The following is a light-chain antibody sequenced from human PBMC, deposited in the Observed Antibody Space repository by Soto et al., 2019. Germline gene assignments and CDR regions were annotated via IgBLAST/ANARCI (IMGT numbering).Light chain of an antibody. Sequence: EIVMTQSPATRSLSPGERATLSCRASQSVSSRYLAWYQQKPGQAPRLLIYGASSRATGIPDRFSGIGSGTDFTLTISSLEHEDSAVYDGQQRHMWTITFGQGTRLEIK. V-gene: IGKV3D-20*02. CDR3: QQRHMWTIT. CDR2: GAS. J-gene: IGKJ5*01. CDR1: QSVSSRY.